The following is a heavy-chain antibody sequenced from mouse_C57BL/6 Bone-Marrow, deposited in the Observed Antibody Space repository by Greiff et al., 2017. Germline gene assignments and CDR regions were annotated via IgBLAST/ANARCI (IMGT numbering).Heavy chain of an antibody. Sequence: VQLQQPGAELVMPGASVKLSCKASGYTFTSYWMHWVKQRPGQGLEWIGEIDPSDSYTNYNQKFKGKSTLTVDKSSSTAYMQLSSLTSEDSAVYYCATNWGVYWYFDVWGTGTTVTVSS. J-gene: IGHJ1*03. CDR1: GYTFTSYW. V-gene: IGHV1-69*01. D-gene: IGHD4-1*01. CDR3: ATNWGVYWYFDV. CDR2: IDPSDSYT.